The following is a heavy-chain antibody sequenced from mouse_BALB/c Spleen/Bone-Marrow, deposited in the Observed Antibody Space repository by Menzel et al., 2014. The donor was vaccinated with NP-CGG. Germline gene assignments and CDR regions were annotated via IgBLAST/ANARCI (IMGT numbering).Heavy chain of an antibody. Sequence: VKLQESGAELVRPGTSVTVSCKASGYAFTNYLIEWVKQRPGQGLEWIGVINPGSGGINYNEKFRVKATLTADKSSSIVYMHLSNLTSDDSAGYFCARELGRGFAYWGQGTLVTVSA. D-gene: IGHD4-1*01. CDR1: GYAFTNYL. CDR3: ARELGRGFAY. CDR2: INPGSGGI. J-gene: IGHJ3*01. V-gene: IGHV1-54*01.